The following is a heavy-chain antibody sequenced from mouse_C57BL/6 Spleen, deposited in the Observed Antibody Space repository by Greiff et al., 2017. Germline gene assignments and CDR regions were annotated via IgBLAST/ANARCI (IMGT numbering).Heavy chain of an antibody. Sequence: EVKVVESGGGLVQPKGSLKLSCAASGFSFNTYAMNWVRQAPGKGLEWVARIRSKSNNYATYYADSVKDRFTISRDDSESMLYLQMNNLKTEDTAMYYCVRHDYDGDYAMDYWGQGTSVTVSS. V-gene: IGHV10-1*01. CDR2: IRSKSNNYAT. J-gene: IGHJ4*01. CDR1: GFSFNTYA. D-gene: IGHD2-4*01. CDR3: VRHDYDGDYAMDY.